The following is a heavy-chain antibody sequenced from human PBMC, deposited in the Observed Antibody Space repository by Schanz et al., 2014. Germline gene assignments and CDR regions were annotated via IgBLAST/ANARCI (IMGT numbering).Heavy chain of an antibody. CDR3: ARLGTNMAVAGIVIDSYYYYMDV. CDR1: GYTFTEYT. Sequence: QVQLVQSGPEVEKPGASVKVSCKTSGYTFTEYTMYWLRQAPGQRLEWMGWINSANGNTKYSHRFQGRVTITRDTSATASYMELSSLRSEDTAYYYCARLGTNMAVAGIVIDSYYYYMDVWGEGTTVTVSS. V-gene: IGHV1-3*01. J-gene: IGHJ6*03. CDR2: INSANGNT. D-gene: IGHD6-19*01.